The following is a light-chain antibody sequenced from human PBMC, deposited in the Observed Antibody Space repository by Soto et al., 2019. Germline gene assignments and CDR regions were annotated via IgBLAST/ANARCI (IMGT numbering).Light chain of an antibody. Sequence: QSALTQPASVSGSPGQSITISCTGTSSDVGGYNYVSWYQQHPGKAPKVMIYEVSNRPSGVSNRFSGSKSGNTASLTISGRQGEDEAYYYCSSYTSSNTLVFGGGTKVTVL. CDR1: SSDVGGYNY. CDR2: EVS. V-gene: IGLV2-14*01. CDR3: SSYTSSNTLV. J-gene: IGLJ2*01.